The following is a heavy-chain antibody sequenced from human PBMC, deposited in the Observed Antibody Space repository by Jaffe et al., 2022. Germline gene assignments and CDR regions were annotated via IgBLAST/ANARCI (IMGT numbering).Heavy chain of an antibody. D-gene: IGHD3-10*01. V-gene: IGHV2-70*20. Sequence: QVTLRESGPALVKPTQTLTLTCTFSGFSLTTSGICVSWVRQPPGRALEWLALIDWSDDKYYSTSLKTRLTISKDTSKNQVVLTMTNMDPVDTATYYCARIIETEFGESGYMDVWGKGTTVTVSS. J-gene: IGHJ6*03. CDR1: GFSLTTSGIC. CDR3: ARIIETEFGESGYMDV. CDR2: IDWSDDK.